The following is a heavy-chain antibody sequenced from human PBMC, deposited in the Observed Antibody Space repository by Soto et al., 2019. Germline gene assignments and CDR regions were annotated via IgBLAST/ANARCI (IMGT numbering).Heavy chain of an antibody. CDR2: LANDGSYQ. CDR1: GFPFGGYG. Sequence: QVQLVESGGGVVQPGGSLRLSCEASGFPFGGYGMNWVRQSPGEGLEWVAVLANDGSYQYYADSMKGRFTISRDNSKNTLYLQMDSLRPGDTAVYYCARSLGGSIYSSPHYSGQGTLVTVSS. J-gene: IGHJ4*02. CDR3: ARSLGGSIYSSPHY. D-gene: IGHD2-15*01. V-gene: IGHV3-30*03.